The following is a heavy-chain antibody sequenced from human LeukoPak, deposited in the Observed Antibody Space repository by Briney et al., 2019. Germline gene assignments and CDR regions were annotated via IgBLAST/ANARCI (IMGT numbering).Heavy chain of an antibody. J-gene: IGHJ4*02. V-gene: IGHV3-73*01. CDR3: TRREYSSRWYYFDY. Sequence: GGSLRLSCAASGFTFSGSAMHWVRQASGKGLEWVGRIRSKANSYATAYAASVKGRFTISRDDSKNTAYLQMNSLKTEDTAVYYCTRREYSSRWYYFDYWGQGTLVTVSS. CDR2: IRSKANSYAT. D-gene: IGHD6-13*01. CDR1: GFTFSGSA.